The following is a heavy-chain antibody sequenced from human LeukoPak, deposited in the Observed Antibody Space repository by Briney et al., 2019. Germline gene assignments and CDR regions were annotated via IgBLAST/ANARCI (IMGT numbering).Heavy chain of an antibody. V-gene: IGHV1-46*01. D-gene: IGHD4-17*01. CDR1: GYTFSSYG. Sequence: GASVKVSCKTSGYTFSSYGITWVRQAPGQGLEWMGIINPSGGSTSYAQKFQGRVTMTRDTSTSTVYMELSSLRSEDTAVYYCARATYGDYEGSDAFDIWGQGTMVTVSS. CDR3: ARATYGDYEGSDAFDI. J-gene: IGHJ3*02. CDR2: INPSGGST.